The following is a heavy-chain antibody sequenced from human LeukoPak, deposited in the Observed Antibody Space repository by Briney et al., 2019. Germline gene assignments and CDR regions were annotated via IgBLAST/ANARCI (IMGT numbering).Heavy chain of an antibody. Sequence: GGSMRLSCAASGFTFSGYSMNWVRQAPGKGLEWVSSISSSSSYIYYADSVKGRFTISRDNAKNSLYLQMNSLRAEDTAVYYCARERIQLWLIEHAFDIWGQGTMVTVSS. J-gene: IGHJ3*02. D-gene: IGHD5-18*01. V-gene: IGHV3-21*01. CDR2: ISSSSSYI. CDR1: GFTFSGYS. CDR3: ARERIQLWLIEHAFDI.